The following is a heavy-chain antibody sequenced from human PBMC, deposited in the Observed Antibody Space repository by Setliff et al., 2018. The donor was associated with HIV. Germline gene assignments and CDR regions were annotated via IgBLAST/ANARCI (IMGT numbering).Heavy chain of an antibody. CDR3: VRGSGYYYFDN. J-gene: IGHJ4*02. CDR1: GFTFSDYW. CDR2: VNNDGTDT. V-gene: IGHV3-74*01. Sequence: GGSLRLSCAASGFTFSDYWMSWVRQAPGKGLVCVSRVNNDGTDTIYVDSVKGRFTISRDNAKSTVYLQMGSLSADDTAVYYCVRGSGYYYFDNWGQGALVTVSS. D-gene: IGHD3-22*01.